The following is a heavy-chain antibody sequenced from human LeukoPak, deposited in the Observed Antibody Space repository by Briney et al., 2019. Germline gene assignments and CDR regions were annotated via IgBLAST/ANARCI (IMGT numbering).Heavy chain of an antibody. J-gene: IGHJ5*02. CDR2: IYYSGRT. D-gene: IGHD3-10*01. CDR1: GGSISSYY. CDR3: ARGGSTSYREFLYNWFDP. Sequence: SETLSLTCTVSGGSISSYYWSWIRQPPGKGLEWIGYIYYSGRTNYNPSLKSRAAVSVDTSKNRFSLKLSSVTAADTAVYYCARGGSTSYREFLYNWFDPWGQGTLVTVSS. V-gene: IGHV4-59*01.